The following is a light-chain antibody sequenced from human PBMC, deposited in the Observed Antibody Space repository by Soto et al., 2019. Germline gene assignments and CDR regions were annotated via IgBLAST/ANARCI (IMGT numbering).Light chain of an antibody. CDR2: TDD. J-gene: IGLJ3*02. Sequence: QSVLTQPPSASATPGQRVTISCSGSNSNIGENTVTWYQQFPGTAPKVLIYTDDQRPSGVPDRFSASKSGTSASLAISGLQSEDAADDYCAAWDDNLDGWVFGGGTKLTVL. CDR1: NSNIGENT. V-gene: IGLV1-44*01. CDR3: AAWDDNLDGWV.